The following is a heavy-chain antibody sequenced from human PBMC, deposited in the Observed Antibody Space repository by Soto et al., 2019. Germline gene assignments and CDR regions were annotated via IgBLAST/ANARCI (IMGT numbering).Heavy chain of an antibody. CDR3: ARGRGYDSSGYGFFYYYYGMDV. V-gene: IGHV4-59*01. CDR1: GGSISSYY. D-gene: IGHD3-22*01. Sequence: SETLSLTCTVSGGSISSYYWSWIRQPPGKGLEWIGYIYYSGSTNYNPSLKSRVTISVDTSKNQFSLKLSSVTAADTAVYYCARGRGYDSSGYGFFYYYYGMDVWGQGTTVTVSS. CDR2: IYYSGST. J-gene: IGHJ6*02.